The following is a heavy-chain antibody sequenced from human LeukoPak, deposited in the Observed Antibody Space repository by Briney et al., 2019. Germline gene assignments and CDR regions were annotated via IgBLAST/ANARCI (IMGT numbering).Heavy chain of an antibody. Sequence: GGSLRLSCAVSGFTVSGNYMSWVRQAPGKGLERVSLIYSGGTTYYADSVKGRFTISRDNSKNTLYLQMNSLRAEDTAAYYCARRAGGYSHPYDYWGQGILVTVSS. CDR2: IYSGGTT. CDR3: ARRAGGYSHPYDY. D-gene: IGHD4-23*01. CDR1: GFTVSGNY. V-gene: IGHV3-53*01. J-gene: IGHJ4*02.